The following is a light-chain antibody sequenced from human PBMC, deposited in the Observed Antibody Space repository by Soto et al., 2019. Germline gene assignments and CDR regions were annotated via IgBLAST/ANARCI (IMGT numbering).Light chain of an antibody. V-gene: IGKV1D-12*01. CDR3: QQANSFPVT. Sequence: DIQMTQSPSSVSASVGDRVTITCRASQGISTWLAWYQQKPGKAPNLLISEASSLQSGVPSRFSGSGSGTDFTLTITTLQPEDFATYICQQANSFPVTFGQGTRLENK. J-gene: IGKJ5*01. CDR1: QGISTW. CDR2: EAS.